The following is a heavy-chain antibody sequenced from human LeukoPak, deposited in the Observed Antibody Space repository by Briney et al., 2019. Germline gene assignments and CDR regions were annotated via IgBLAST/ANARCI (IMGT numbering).Heavy chain of an antibody. CDR3: ARDLRLYSSSWYCDY. CDR1: GFTVSSNY. D-gene: IGHD6-13*01. Sequence: PGGSLRLSCVVSGFTVSSNYMSWVRQAPGKGLEWVAVISYDGSNKYYADSVKGRFTISRDNSKNTLYLQMNSLRAEDTAVYYCARDLRLYSSSWYCDYWGQGTLVTVSS. CDR2: ISYDGSNK. V-gene: IGHV3-30-3*01. J-gene: IGHJ4*02.